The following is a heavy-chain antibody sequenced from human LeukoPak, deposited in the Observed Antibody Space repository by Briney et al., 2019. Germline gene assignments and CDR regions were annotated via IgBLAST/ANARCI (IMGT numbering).Heavy chain of an antibody. Sequence: GRSLRLSCAASGFTFSGSAIHWVRQASGKVLEWVGRIRSKANSYATAYAASVKGRFTISRDDSKNTAYRQMNSLKPEETAVYYCTRHENYDFWSGRYYYYMDVWGKGTTVTVSS. J-gene: IGHJ6*03. V-gene: IGHV3-73*01. CDR1: GFTFSGSA. CDR2: IRSKANSYAT. D-gene: IGHD3-3*01. CDR3: TRHENYDFWSGRYYYYMDV.